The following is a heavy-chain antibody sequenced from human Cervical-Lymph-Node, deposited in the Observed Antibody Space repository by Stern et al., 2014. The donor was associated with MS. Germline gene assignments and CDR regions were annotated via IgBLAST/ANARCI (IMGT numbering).Heavy chain of an antibody. V-gene: IGHV4-31*03. Sequence: QLQLQESGPGLVKPSQTLSLTCTVSGDSITSTSYYWSWIRQHPIKGLEWIGYIYYSGTTYYNPSLQSRLSMSVDTSKNQFSLKLHSVTAADTAVYYCARFRTIFDWFDPWGQGTLVTASS. CDR2: IYYSGTT. CDR1: GDSITSTSYY. D-gene: IGHD3-3*01. CDR3: ARFRTIFDWFDP. J-gene: IGHJ5*02.